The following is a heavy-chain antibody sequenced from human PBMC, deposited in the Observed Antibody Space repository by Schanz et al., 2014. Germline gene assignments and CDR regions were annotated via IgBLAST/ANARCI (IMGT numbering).Heavy chain of an antibody. CDR2: INPNSGGT. V-gene: IGHV1-2*06. CDR3: ARDDELDY. CDR1: GYTFTDYH. Sequence: QVQLVQSGAEVKKPGASVKVSCKSSGYTFTDYHIHWVRQAPGQGLEYMGRINPNSGGTNFAQKFQGRVTMTRDTSISTAYMELSRLRSDDTAVYYCARDDELDYWGQGTLVTVSS. J-gene: IGHJ4*02.